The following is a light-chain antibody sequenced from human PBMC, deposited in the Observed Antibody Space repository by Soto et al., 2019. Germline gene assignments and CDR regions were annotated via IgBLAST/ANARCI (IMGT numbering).Light chain of an antibody. J-gene: IGKJ1*01. CDR1: HTISSSY. V-gene: IGKV3-20*01. Sequence: DIVLTQSPGTLSLSPGERATLSCRASHTISSSYLAWYQQKPGQAPRLLMYGISRRATGIPDRFSGSGSGTDFTLTITIREPEDVAVYYCQQYVTSSPRTFGQGTKVEIK. CDR2: GIS. CDR3: QQYVTSSPRT.